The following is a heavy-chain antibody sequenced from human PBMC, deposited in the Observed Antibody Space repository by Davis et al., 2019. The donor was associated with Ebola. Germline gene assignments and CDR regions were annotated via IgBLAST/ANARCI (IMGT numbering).Heavy chain of an antibody. CDR3: ARRKAPDGYSEAFDP. D-gene: IGHD5-24*01. J-gene: IGHJ5*02. Sequence: AASVKVSCKASGYTFTSYYMHWVRQAPGQGLEWMGIINPSGGSTSYAQKFQGRVTMTRDTSTSTVYMELSSLRSEDTAVYYCARRKAPDGYSEAFDPWGQGTLVTVSS. CDR1: GYTFTSYY. CDR2: INPSGGST. V-gene: IGHV1-46*01.